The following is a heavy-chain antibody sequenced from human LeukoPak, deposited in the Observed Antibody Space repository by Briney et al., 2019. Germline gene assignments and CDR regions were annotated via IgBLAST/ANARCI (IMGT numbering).Heavy chain of an antibody. CDR1: GYTFTSYD. V-gene: IGHV1-8*03. D-gene: IGHD3-22*01. Sequence: ASVKVSCKASGYTFTSYDINWVRQATGQGLEWMGWMNPNSGNTGYAQKFQGRVTITRNTSISTAYMELSSLRSEDTAVYYCALYYYDSSGYYSNDAFDIWGQGTMVTVSS. CDR3: ALYYYDSSGYYSNDAFDI. J-gene: IGHJ3*02. CDR2: MNPNSGNT.